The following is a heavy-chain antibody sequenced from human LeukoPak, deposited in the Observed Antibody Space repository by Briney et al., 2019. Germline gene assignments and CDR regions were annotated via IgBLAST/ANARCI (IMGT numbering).Heavy chain of an antibody. V-gene: IGHV3-74*01. CDR3: ARGDPTVTTTGSGGLDI. Sequence: GGSLRLSCAASGFTVNNNYMSWVRLPPGKGLVWVSRIKSDGSSTSYADFVKGRFTISRDNAKNTLYLQMNSLRAEDTAVYYCARGDPTVTTTGSGGLDIWGQGTMVTVSS. CDR1: GFTVNNNY. CDR2: IKSDGSST. D-gene: IGHD4-17*01. J-gene: IGHJ3*02.